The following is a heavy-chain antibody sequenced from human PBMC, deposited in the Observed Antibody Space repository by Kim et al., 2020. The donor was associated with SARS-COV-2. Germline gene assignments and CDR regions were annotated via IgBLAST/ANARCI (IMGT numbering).Heavy chain of an antibody. J-gene: IGHJ4*02. Sequence: GGSLRLSCAASGFTFSSYAMSWVRQAPGKGLEWVSAISGSGESTYYADSVKGRFTMSRDNSKNTLYLQMNSLRAEDAAVYYCAKDYDFWSGYPAYYFDYWGRGTLVTVSS. CDR1: GFTFSSYA. D-gene: IGHD3-3*01. V-gene: IGHV3-23*01. CDR2: ISGSGEST. CDR3: AKDYDFWSGYPAYYFDY.